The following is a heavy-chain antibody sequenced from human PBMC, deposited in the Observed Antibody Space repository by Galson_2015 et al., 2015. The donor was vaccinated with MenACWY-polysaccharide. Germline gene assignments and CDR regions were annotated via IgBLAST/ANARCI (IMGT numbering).Heavy chain of an antibody. V-gene: IGHV3-48*01. Sequence: SLRLSCAASGFTFSSYSMNWVRQAPGKGLEWVSYISSSSSTIYYADSVKRRFTISRDNAKNSLYLQMNSLRAEDTAVYYCARDYSIIKGRDYYGMDVWGQGTTVTVSS. D-gene: IGHD4-11*01. CDR3: ARDYSIIKGRDYYGMDV. CDR2: ISSSSSTI. J-gene: IGHJ6*02. CDR1: GFTFSSYS.